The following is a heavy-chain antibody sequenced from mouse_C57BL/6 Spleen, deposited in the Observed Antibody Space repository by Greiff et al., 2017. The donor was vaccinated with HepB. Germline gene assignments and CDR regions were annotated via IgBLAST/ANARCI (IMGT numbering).Heavy chain of an antibody. V-gene: IGHV10-1*01. Sequence: EVMLVESGGGLVQPKGSLKLSCAASGFSFNTYAMNWVRQAPGKGLEWVARIRSKSNNYATYYADSVKDRFTISRDDSESMLYLQMNNLKTEDTAMYYCVRPVYDYDGGTFAYWGQGTLVTVSA. CDR2: IRSKSNNYAT. CDR3: VRPVYDYDGGTFAY. D-gene: IGHD2-4*01. J-gene: IGHJ3*01. CDR1: GFSFNTYA.